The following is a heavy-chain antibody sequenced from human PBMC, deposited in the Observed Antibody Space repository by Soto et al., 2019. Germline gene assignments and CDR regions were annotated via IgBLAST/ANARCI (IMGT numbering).Heavy chain of an antibody. CDR2: IRSKSYGGTT. Sequence: PGGSLRLSCTGSGFTFGDYGMTWVRQAPGKGLEWVGFIRSKSYGGTTEYAASVKGRLTIARDDSKSIAYLQMNRLTSEDTGVYYCTSAESPGMSYFFDSWGQGVLVTVSS. CDR1: GFTFGDYG. V-gene: IGHV3-49*04. J-gene: IGHJ4*02. CDR3: TSAESPGMSYFFDS.